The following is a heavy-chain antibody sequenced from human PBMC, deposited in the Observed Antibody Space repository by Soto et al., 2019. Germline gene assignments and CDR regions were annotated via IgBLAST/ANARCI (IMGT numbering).Heavy chain of an antibody. CDR1: GGSISSSSYY. V-gene: IGHV4-39*01. Sequence: SETLSLTCTVSGGSISSSSYYWGWIRQPPGKGLEWIGSIYYSGSTYYNPSLKSRVTISVDTSKNQFSLKLSSVTAADTAVYYCARHSAGDYIWGSYRFAKNPPLVSGFDPWGQGTLVTVSS. J-gene: IGHJ5*02. CDR2: IYYSGST. CDR3: ARHSAGDYIWGSYRFAKNPPLVSGFDP. D-gene: IGHD3-16*02.